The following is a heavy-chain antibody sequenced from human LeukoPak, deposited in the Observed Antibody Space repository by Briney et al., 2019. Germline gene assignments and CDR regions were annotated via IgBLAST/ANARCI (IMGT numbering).Heavy chain of an antibody. CDR1: GYTFTSYD. CDR3: ARDNLRFYYQGLGSYYFDY. J-gene: IGHJ4*02. Sequence: ASVKVSCKASGYTFTSYDINWVRQAPGQGLEWMGIINPSGGSTSYAQKFQGRVTMTRDTSTSTVYMELSSLRSEDTAVYYCARDNLRFYYQGLGSYYFDYWGQGTLVTVSS. V-gene: IGHV1-46*01. D-gene: IGHD3-10*01. CDR2: INPSGGST.